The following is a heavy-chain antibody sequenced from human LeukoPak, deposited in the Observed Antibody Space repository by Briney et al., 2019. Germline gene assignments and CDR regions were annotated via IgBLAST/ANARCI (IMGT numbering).Heavy chain of an antibody. CDR1: GYTLTELA. Sequence: GASVTVSCKVSGYTLTELAMHWVRQAPGKGLEWMGGFDPEDGKTIYAQKFQGRVTMTEDTSTDTAYMELRSLRSEDTAVYYCATYLSALTRWFDPWGQGTLVTVSS. D-gene: IGHD3-3*02. CDR3: ATYLSALTRWFDP. J-gene: IGHJ5*02. V-gene: IGHV1-24*01. CDR2: FDPEDGKT.